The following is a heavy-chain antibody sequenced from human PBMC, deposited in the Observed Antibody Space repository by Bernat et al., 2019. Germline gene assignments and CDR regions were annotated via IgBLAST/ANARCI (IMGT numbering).Heavy chain of an antibody. CDR3: ATGHPVDY. Sequence: QVQLLESGPGLVKPSETLSLTCTVSGGSISSYYWSWIRQPPGKGLEWIGYIYYSGSTNYNPSLKSRVTISVDTSKNQFSLKLSSVTAADTAVYYCATGHPVDYWGQGTLVTVSS. CDR1: GGSISSYY. D-gene: IGHD4-17*01. V-gene: IGHV4-59*01. J-gene: IGHJ4*02. CDR2: IYYSGST.